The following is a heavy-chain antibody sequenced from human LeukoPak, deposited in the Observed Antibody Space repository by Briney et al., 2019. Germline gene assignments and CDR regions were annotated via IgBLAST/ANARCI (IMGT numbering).Heavy chain of an antibody. J-gene: IGHJ4*02. CDR2: INHSGST. CDR3: ARGRVVSGSYYY. Sequence: SETLSLTCAVYGGSFSDYYWSWIRQPPGKGLEWIGEINHSGSTNYNPSLKSRVTISVDTSKNQFSLKLSSVTAPDTAVYYCARGRVVSGSYYYWGQGTLVTVTS. D-gene: IGHD1-26*01. V-gene: IGHV4-34*01. CDR1: GGSFSDYY.